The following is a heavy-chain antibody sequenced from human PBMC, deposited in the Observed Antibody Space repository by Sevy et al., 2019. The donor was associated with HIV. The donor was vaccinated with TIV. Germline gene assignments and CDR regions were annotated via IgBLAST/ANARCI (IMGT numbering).Heavy chain of an antibody. CDR2: IYRGDNL. D-gene: IGHD5-18*01. V-gene: IGHV3-53*01. J-gene: IGHJ4*02. CDR3: ARGQGGYGHAYYFDL. CDR1: GFRVSDTY. Sequence: GGSLRLSCAASGFRVSDTYMNWVRQAPGKGPEWVSVIYRGDNLYYADSVEGRFTISRDTSKNTVSLQMSSLRVEDMAVYYCARGQGGYGHAYYFDLWGQGALVTVSS.